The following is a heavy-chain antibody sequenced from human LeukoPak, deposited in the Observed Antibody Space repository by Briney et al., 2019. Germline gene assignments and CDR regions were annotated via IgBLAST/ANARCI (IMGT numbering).Heavy chain of an antibody. Sequence: GGSLRLSCAASGFTFSSYAMHWVRQAPGKGLEWVAVISYDGSNKYYADSVKGRFTISRDNSKNTLYLQMNSLRAEDTAVYYCAKEAYGDYYFDYWGQGTLVTVSS. CDR3: AKEAYGDYYFDY. CDR2: ISYDGSNK. D-gene: IGHD4-17*01. CDR1: GFTFSSYA. J-gene: IGHJ4*02. V-gene: IGHV3-30-3*01.